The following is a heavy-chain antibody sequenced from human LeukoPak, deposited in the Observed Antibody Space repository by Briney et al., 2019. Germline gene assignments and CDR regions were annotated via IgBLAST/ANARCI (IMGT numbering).Heavy chain of an antibody. Sequence: GGSLRLSCAASGFNFSTYRMNWVRQAPGKGLEWVANIKQDGSEKYYVDSVKGRFTISRDNAKNSLYLLMNSLRVEDTAVYYCARGREAIVVVPAVVSHFDYWGQGTLVTVSS. V-gene: IGHV3-7*04. CDR3: ARGREAIVVVPAVVSHFDY. D-gene: IGHD2-2*01. CDR1: GFNFSTYR. CDR2: IKQDGSEK. J-gene: IGHJ4*02.